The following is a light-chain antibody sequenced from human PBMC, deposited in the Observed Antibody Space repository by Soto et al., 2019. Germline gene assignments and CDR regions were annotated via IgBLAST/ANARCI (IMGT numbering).Light chain of an antibody. CDR1: SSDVGYYNY. CDR2: DVR. V-gene: IGLV2-14*03. J-gene: IGLJ1*01. Sequence: QSVLTQPASVSGSPGQSITISCTGTSSDVGYYNYVSWNQQHPGKAPKLMIYDVRNRPSGVSNRFSGSKSGNTASLNISELQAEDEADYYCSSYTSSSTYVFGTGTKVTVL. CDR3: SSYTSSSTYV.